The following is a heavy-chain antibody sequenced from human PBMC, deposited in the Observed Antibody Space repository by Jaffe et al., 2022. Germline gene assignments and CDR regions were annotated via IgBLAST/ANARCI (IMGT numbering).Heavy chain of an antibody. V-gene: IGHV3-30*02. CDR3: AKDSGYDAQTDY. J-gene: IGHJ4*02. CDR2: IRYDGSNK. CDR1: GFTFSSYG. Sequence: QVQLVESGGGVVQPGGSLRLSCAASGFTFSSYGMHWVRQAPGKGLEWVAFIRYDGSNKYYADSVKGRFTISRDNSKNTLYLQMNSLRAEDTAVYYCAKDSGYDAQTDYWGQGTLVTVSS. D-gene: IGHD5-12*01.